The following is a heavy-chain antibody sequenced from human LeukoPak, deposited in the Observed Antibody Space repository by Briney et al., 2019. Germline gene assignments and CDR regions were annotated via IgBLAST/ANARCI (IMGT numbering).Heavy chain of an antibody. Sequence: SETLSLTCTVSGASISNYYWIWIRQTPEKGLEWMGHIHSSGGSSYYPSLKSRLTLSIDTSRNQLSLKLPSVTAADTAVYFCARLGSYHDFWGQGALVTVSS. V-gene: IGHV4-4*09. CDR2: IHSSGGS. CDR3: ARLGSYHDF. CDR1: GASISNYY. D-gene: IGHD1-26*01. J-gene: IGHJ4*02.